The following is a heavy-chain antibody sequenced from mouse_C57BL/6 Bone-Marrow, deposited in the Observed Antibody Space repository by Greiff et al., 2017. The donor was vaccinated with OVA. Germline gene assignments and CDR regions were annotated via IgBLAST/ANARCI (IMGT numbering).Heavy chain of an antibody. CDR1: GFSLTSYG. CDR2: IWSGGST. CDR3: ARAYYGSGWGFAY. V-gene: IGHV2-2*01. D-gene: IGHD1-1*01. J-gene: IGHJ3*01. Sequence: QVQLKESGPGLVQPSQSLSITCTVSGFSLTSYGVHWVRQSPGKGLEWLGVIWSGGSTDYNAAFISRLSISKDNSKSQVFFKMNSLQADDTAIYYCARAYYGSGWGFAYWGQGTLVTVSA.